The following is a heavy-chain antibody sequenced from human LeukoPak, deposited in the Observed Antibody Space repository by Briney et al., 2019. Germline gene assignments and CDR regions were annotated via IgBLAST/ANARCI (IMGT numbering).Heavy chain of an antibody. CDR3: ARDRGIVGQFDP. Sequence: GGSLRLSCAASGFTFSGYWMSWVRQAPGKGLEWVANIKQDGSEKYYVDSVKGRFTISRDNAKNSLYLQMNSLRAEDTAVYYCARDRGIVGQFDPWGQGTLVTVSS. CDR1: GFTFSGYW. CDR2: IKQDGSEK. D-gene: IGHD1-26*01. J-gene: IGHJ5*02. V-gene: IGHV3-7*01.